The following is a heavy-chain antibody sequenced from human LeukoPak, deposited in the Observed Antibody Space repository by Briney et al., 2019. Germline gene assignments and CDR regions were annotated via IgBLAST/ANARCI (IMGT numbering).Heavy chain of an antibody. CDR1: GYTFTSYG. CDR2: IGAYNGNT. Sequence: SVKVSCKASGYTFTSYGISWVRQAPGQGLEWMGWIGAYNGNTNYAQKLQGRVTMTTDTSTSTAYMELRSLRSDDTAVYYCARANQGGSWSGSSDYWGQGTLVTVSS. J-gene: IGHJ4*02. D-gene: IGHD3-3*01. V-gene: IGHV1-18*01. CDR3: ARANQGGSWSGSSDY.